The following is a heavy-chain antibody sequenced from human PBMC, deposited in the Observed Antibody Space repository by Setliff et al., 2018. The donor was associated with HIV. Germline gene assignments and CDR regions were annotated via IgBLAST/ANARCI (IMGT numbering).Heavy chain of an antibody. CDR2: IYHSGST. CDR3: ARVHCSSTTCYSGVGDWFDP. J-gene: IGHJ5*02. Sequence: PSETLSLTCAVSGGSISSGNWWSWVRQPPGKGLEWIGEIYHSGSTNYNPSLKSRVTISLDKSKNQFSLKLSSLTAADTAVYYCARVHCSSTTCYSGVGDWFDPWGQGTLVTVSS. D-gene: IGHD2-2*02. V-gene: IGHV4-4*02. CDR1: GGSISSGNW.